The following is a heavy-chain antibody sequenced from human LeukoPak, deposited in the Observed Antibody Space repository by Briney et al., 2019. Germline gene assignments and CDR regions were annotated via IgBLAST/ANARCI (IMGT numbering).Heavy chain of an antibody. CDR2: ISGSGGST. CDR1: GFTFSSYA. V-gene: IGHV3-23*01. Sequence: GGSLRLSCAASGFTFSSYAMSWVRQAPGKGLEWVSAISGSGGSTYYADSVKGRFTISRDNSKNTLYLQMNSLRAEDTAVYYCAKDSARYSGSYPGDWGQGTLVTVSS. D-gene: IGHD1-26*01. J-gene: IGHJ4*02. CDR3: AKDSARYSGSYPGD.